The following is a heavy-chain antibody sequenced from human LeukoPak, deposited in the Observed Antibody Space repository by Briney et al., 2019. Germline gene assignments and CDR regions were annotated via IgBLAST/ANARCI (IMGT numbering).Heavy chain of an antibody. CDR1: GGSSSTYY. V-gene: IGHV4-59*01. Sequence: PSETLSLTCTVSGGSSSTYYWSWIRQPPGKGVEWIGYIYYTGSTNYNPSLKSRVTISVDTSKNQFSLKLSSATAADTAVYYCARATHFQGYMDVWGKGTTVTVSS. J-gene: IGHJ6*03. CDR3: ARATHFQGYMDV. CDR2: IYYTGST.